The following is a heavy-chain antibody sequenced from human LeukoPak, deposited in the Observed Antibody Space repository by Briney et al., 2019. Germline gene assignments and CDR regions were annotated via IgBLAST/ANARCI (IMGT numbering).Heavy chain of an antibody. V-gene: IGHV3-30*18. CDR2: ISYDGSDK. Sequence: GGSLRLSCAASGFTFSSYGMHWVRQAPGKGLEWVAVISYDGSDKYYADSVKGRFTISRDNSKNTLYLQMNSLRAEDTAVYSCAKDAFSSGWELFDYWGQGALVTVSS. J-gene: IGHJ4*02. CDR1: GFTFSSYG. D-gene: IGHD6-19*01. CDR3: AKDAFSSGWELFDY.